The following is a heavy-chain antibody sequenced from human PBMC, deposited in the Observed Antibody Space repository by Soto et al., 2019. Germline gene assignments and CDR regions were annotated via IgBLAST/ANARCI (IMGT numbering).Heavy chain of an antibody. V-gene: IGHV4-61*01. D-gene: IGHD3-22*01. CDR2: LRYSGST. J-gene: IGHJ4*02. Sequence: SETLSLTCTVSGGSVTSTHFFWSWIRQTPGEGLEWIASLRYSGSTSHNPSLKSRVTISVDTSKNQFSLHLNSVAAADTAVYFCAASDGYWADSCGQGTLVTVSS. CDR1: GGSVTSTHFF. CDR3: AASDGYWADS.